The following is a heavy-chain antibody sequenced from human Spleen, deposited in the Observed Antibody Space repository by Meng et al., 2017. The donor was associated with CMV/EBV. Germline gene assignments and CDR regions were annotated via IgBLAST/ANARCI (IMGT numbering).Heavy chain of an antibody. J-gene: IGHJ1*01. D-gene: IGHD1-1*01. CDR3: SRLEYGLDS. Sequence: GESLKISCTTSGFTFSVSAIHWVRQASGKGLEWVGRVRTRTNRYATAYSVSVKGRFTVSRDDSKNTAYLQMNSLKPEDTAMYYCSRLEYGLDSWGQGTLVPSPQ. V-gene: IGHV3-73*01. CDR1: GFTFSVSA. CDR2: VRTRTNRYAT.